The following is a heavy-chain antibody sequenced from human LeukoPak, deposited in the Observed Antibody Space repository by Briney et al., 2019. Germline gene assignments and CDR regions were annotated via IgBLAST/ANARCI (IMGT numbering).Heavy chain of an antibody. D-gene: IGHD3-22*01. CDR3: ARDQLPDTYYYDSSGSPPDY. CDR1: GFTFSSYA. CDR2: ISGSGGST. Sequence: PGGSLSLSCAASGFTFSSYAMNWVRKAPGKGLEWVSAISGSGGSTYDADSVKGRFTISRDNSTNTLYLQMNSLRAEDTAVYYCARDQLPDTYYYDSSGSPPDYWGQGTLVTVSS. J-gene: IGHJ4*02. V-gene: IGHV3-23*01.